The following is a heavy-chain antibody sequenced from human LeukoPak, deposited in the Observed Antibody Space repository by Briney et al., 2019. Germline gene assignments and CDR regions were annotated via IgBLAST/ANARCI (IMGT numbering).Heavy chain of an antibody. D-gene: IGHD1-26*01. CDR1: GFTFDDYA. CDR2: ISWNSGSI. J-gene: IGHJ4*02. Sequence: GRSLRLSCAASGFTFDDYAMHWVRQAPGKGLEWVSGISWNSGSIGYADSVKGRFTISRDNAKNSLYLQMNSLRAEDTALYYCAKEATLNYFDHWGQGTLVTVSS. V-gene: IGHV3-9*01. CDR3: AKEATLNYFDH.